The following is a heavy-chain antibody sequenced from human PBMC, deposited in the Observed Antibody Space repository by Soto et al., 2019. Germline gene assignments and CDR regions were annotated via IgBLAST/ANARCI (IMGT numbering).Heavy chain of an antibody. Sequence: GGSLRLSCAASGFTFSSYAMHWVRQAPGKGLEWVAVISYDGSNKYYADSVKGRFTISRDNSKNTLHLQMNSLRAEDTAVYYCARDRSTLVTARGLGYWGQGTLVTVSS. D-gene: IGHD2-21*02. J-gene: IGHJ4*02. CDR3: ARDRSTLVTARGLGY. CDR1: GFTFSSYA. CDR2: ISYDGSNK. V-gene: IGHV3-30-3*01.